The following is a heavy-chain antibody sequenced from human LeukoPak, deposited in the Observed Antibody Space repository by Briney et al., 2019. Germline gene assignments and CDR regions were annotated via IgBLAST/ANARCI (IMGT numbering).Heavy chain of an antibody. CDR1: GYTFTSYA. Sequence: ASVKVSCKASGYTFTSYAMHWVRQAPGQRLEWMGWINAGNGNTKYSQKLQGRVTMTTDTSTSTAYMELRSLRSDDTAVYYCARAGGWPPHPILNWFDPWGQGTLVTVSS. D-gene: IGHD6-19*01. V-gene: IGHV1-3*01. CDR3: ARAGGWPPHPILNWFDP. CDR2: INAGNGNT. J-gene: IGHJ5*02.